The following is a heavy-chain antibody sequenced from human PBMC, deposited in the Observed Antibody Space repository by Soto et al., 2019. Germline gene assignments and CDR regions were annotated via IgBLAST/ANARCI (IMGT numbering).Heavy chain of an antibody. CDR3: ARGGIVAVPAALSSYHDYTNYRFDS. CDR1: GGSFSDFA. D-gene: IGHD2-15*01. V-gene: IGHV1-69*01. Sequence: QVQLAQSGAEVRKPGSSVKVSCGASGGSFSDFAFSWVRQAPGQGLEWMGGIIPMFGATKYAQRFQDRVTITADESTNTVYLTLSGLTSDDTATYYCARGGIVAVPAALSSYHDYTNYRFDSWGQEPWSPSP. CDR2: IIPMFGAT. J-gene: IGHJ4*01.